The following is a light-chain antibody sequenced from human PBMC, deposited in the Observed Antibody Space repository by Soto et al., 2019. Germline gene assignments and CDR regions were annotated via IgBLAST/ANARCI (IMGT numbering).Light chain of an antibody. CDR3: QQFNSHSRT. CDR2: DAS. Sequence: DIQMTQSPSTLFASVGDRVTITCRASQTISTWLAWYQQKPGKAPKILIYDASSLESGVPSRFSGSGSGTDFTLTISSLQPDDFATYYCQQFNSHSRTFGQGTKVDIK. J-gene: IGKJ1*01. V-gene: IGKV1-5*01. CDR1: QTISTW.